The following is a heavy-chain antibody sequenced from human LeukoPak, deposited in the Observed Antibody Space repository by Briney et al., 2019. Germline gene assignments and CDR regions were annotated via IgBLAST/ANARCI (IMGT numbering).Heavy chain of an antibody. V-gene: IGHV3-74*01. CDR3: ARVSPYRVARLGALDI. Sequence: PGGSLRLSCAASGFSVSGYWMNWVRQAPGKGLVWVSRINSDGTTTDYADSVKGRVTVSRDNGRNTVYLQMSSLRADDTAIYYCARVSPYRVARLGALDIWGQGTKVTVSS. J-gene: IGHJ3*02. CDR1: GFSVSGYW. CDR2: INSDGTTT. D-gene: IGHD3-16*02.